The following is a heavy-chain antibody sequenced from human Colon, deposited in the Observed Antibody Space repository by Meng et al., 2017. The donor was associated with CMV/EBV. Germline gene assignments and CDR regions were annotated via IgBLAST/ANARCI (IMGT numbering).Heavy chain of an antibody. CDR1: GFTFSNYW. CDR3: AREYTGIPFDY. J-gene: IGHJ4*02. V-gene: IGHV3-74*01. D-gene: IGHD5-18*01. Sequence: LSCAASGFTFSNYWMNWVRQVPGKGLVWVSRITYDGNSTTYADSVRGRFTISRDNAKNTLYLQLNSLRAEDTAVYYCAREYTGIPFDYWGQGTLVTVSS. CDR2: ITYDGNST.